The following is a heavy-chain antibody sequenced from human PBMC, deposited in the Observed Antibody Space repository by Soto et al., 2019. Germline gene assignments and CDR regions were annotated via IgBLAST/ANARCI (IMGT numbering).Heavy chain of an antibody. CDR1: GFTFSSYS. V-gene: IGHV3-21*01. D-gene: IGHD3-16*01. CDR2: ISSSSSYI. CDR3: ARGGRVGGGMDV. J-gene: IGHJ6*02. Sequence: EVQLVESGGGLVKPGGSLRLSCAASGFTFSSYSMNWVRQAPGKGLEWVSSISSSSSYIYYADSVKGRFTISRDNAKNSLYLEMNSLGGEDTAVYYCARGGRVGGGMDVWGQGTTVTVSS.